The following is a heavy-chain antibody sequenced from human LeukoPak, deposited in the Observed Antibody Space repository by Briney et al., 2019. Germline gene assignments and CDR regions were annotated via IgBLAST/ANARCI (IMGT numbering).Heavy chain of an antibody. CDR2: ISWNSGSI. J-gene: IGHJ4*02. V-gene: IGHV3-9*01. Sequence: GGSLRLSCAASGFTFDDYAMHWVQQAPGKGLEWVSGISWNSGSIGYADSVKGRFTISRDNAKNSPYLQMNSLRAEDTALYYCAKGYGDYGSDFDYWGPGTLVTVSS. D-gene: IGHD4-17*01. CDR3: AKGYGDYGSDFDY. CDR1: GFTFDDYA.